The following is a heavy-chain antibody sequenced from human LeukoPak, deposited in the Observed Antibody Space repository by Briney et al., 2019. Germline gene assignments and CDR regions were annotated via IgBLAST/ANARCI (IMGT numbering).Heavy chain of an antibody. D-gene: IGHD3-16*02. CDR2: VQSDGSSE. J-gene: IGHJ3*01. Sequence: PGGSLRLSCAASGFTFNNFAMHWFRKAPGKGLEWVAFVQSDGSSEYYADSVKGRFTISRDNSKHTVFLHMNSLRTEDTAVYYCAKGLSFAFDFWGQGTMVTVSS. CDR3: AKGLSFAFDF. V-gene: IGHV3-30*02. CDR1: GFTFNNFA.